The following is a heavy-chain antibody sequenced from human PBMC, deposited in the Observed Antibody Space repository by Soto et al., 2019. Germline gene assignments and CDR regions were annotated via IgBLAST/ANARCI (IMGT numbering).Heavy chain of an antibody. Sequence: GASVKVSCKASGGTFSSYAISWVRQAPGQGLEWMGGIIPIFGTANYAQKFQGRVTITADESTSTAYMELSSLRSEDTAVYYCARVFTVTSWGYYYGMDVWGQGTTVTVSS. D-gene: IGHD4-17*01. CDR1: GGTFSSYA. CDR2: IIPIFGTA. J-gene: IGHJ6*02. V-gene: IGHV1-69*13. CDR3: ARVFTVTSWGYYYGMDV.